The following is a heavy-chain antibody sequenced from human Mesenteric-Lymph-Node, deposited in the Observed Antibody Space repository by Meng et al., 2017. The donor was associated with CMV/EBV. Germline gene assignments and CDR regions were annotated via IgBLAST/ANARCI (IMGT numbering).Heavy chain of an antibody. CDR2: IIPVLGIA. J-gene: IGHJ4*02. CDR3: ARDGGTMVRGVIIVSHFDY. Sequence: SSHAISWVRQAPEQGLEWMGRIIPVLGIANYAQKFQGRVTITADKSTSTAYMELSSLRSEDTAVYYCARDGGTMVRGVIIVSHFDYWGQGTLVTVSS. D-gene: IGHD3-10*01. CDR1: SSHA. V-gene: IGHV1-69*04.